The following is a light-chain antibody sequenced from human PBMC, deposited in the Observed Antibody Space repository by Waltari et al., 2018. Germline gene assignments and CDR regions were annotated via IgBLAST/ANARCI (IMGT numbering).Light chain of an antibody. CDR1: QSVSSIY. V-gene: IGKV3-20*01. Sequence: EIVLTQSPGTLSLSPGERATLSCRASQSVSSIYLAWYQQKPGQAPRLLIYGASSRATGIPDRFSGSGSGTDFTLTISRLEPEDCAVYYCQQYGTLITFGQGTRLEIK. J-gene: IGKJ5*01. CDR2: GAS. CDR3: QQYGTLIT.